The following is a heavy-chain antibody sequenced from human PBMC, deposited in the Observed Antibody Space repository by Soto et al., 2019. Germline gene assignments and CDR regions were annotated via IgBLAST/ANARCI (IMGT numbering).Heavy chain of an antibody. CDR2: IYYSGST. CDR1: GGSISSGGYY. Sequence: QVQLQESGPGLVKPSQTLSLTCTVSGGSISSGGYYWSWIRQHPGKGLEWIGYIYYSGSTYYNPSLKSRVTISVGTSKNQFSLKLSSVTAADTAVFYCARGWVECQLRNGTHIGNRWFDPWGQGTLVTVSS. D-gene: IGHD2-2*01. V-gene: IGHV4-31*03. J-gene: IGHJ5*02. CDR3: ARGWVECQLRNGTHIGNRWFDP.